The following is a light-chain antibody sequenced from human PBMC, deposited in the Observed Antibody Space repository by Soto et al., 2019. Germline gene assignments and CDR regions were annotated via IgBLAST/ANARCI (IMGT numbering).Light chain of an antibody. J-gene: IGKJ1*01. CDR3: QQYFSFPWT. Sequence: DIVMTQSPDSLAVSLGERATINCKSSQSVLYSSNNKNYLDWYQQRPGQPPNLLSYWASTRETVVPDRFSGSGSGTDFPLTISSLQAEDVAIYYCQQYFSFPWTFGQGTKVEIK. CDR1: QSVLYSSNNKNY. V-gene: IGKV4-1*01. CDR2: WAS.